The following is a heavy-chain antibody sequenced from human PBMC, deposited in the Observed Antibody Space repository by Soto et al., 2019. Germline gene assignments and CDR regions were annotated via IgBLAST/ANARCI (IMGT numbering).Heavy chain of an antibody. CDR2: INPSGGST. V-gene: IGHV1-46*03. Sequence: GASVKVSCKASGYTFASYYMHWVRQAPGQGLEWMGIINPSGGSTSYAQKFQGRVTMTRDTSTSTAYMELSSLRSEDTAVYYCARGYLYYDFWSGPDYWGQGTLVTVSS. D-gene: IGHD3-3*01. CDR1: GYTFASYY. J-gene: IGHJ4*02. CDR3: ARGYLYYDFWSGPDY.